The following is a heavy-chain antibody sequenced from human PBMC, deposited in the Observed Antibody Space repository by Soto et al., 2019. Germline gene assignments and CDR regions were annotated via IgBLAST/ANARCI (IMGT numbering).Heavy chain of an antibody. CDR2: ISGSGGST. CDR1: GFTFSSYA. V-gene: IGHV3-23*01. J-gene: IGHJ6*03. Sequence: GGSLRLSCAASGFTFSSYAMSWVRQAPGKGLEWVSAISGSGGSTYYADSVKGRFTISRDNSKNTLYLQMNSLRAEDTAVYYCAKYRYCSGGSCYPTPYYYYYMDVWGKGTTVTV. D-gene: IGHD2-15*01. CDR3: AKYRYCSGGSCYPTPYYYYYMDV.